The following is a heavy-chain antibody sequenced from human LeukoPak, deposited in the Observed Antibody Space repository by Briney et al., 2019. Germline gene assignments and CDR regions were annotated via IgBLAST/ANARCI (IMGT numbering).Heavy chain of an antibody. V-gene: IGHV3-48*01. Sequence: GGSLRLSCAASGFTFNSFNMDWVRQAPGKGLEWISFISNSRNTSHYADSVKSRFTISRDNVKNSLYLQMNNLRPEDTAVYYCAREGVVTPFDYWGQGALVIVSS. CDR1: GFTFNSFN. CDR2: ISNSRNTS. J-gene: IGHJ4*02. CDR3: AREGVVTPFDY. D-gene: IGHD4-23*01.